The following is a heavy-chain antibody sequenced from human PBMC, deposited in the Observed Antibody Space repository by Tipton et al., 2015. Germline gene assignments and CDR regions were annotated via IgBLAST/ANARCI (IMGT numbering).Heavy chain of an antibody. CDR3: GRGGGDKIGPRGFDY. Sequence: SLRLSCAASGFSFNNYWMHWVRQAPGKGLVWVSRVSSDGSVTSYAASVNGRFTISRDNAKNTLYVQMNSWRGEDTAVYYWGRGGGDKIGPRGFDYWGQG. D-gene: IGHD3/OR15-3a*01. CDR2: VSSDGSVT. V-gene: IGHV3-74*01. J-gene: IGHJ4*02. CDR1: GFSFNNYW.